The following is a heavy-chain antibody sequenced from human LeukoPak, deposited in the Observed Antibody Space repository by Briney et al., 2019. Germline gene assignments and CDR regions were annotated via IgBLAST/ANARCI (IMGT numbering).Heavy chain of an antibody. CDR2: INPNNGGT. J-gene: IGHJ4*02. V-gene: IGHV1-2*02. CDR3: ARAVVPAAHDY. Sequence: ASVKVSCKASGYTFTGYYINWVRHWVRQAPGQGLEWMGWINPNNGGTNYAQKFLGRVTMTRDTSISTAYMELSRLRSDDTAVYYCARAVVPAAHDYWGQGTLVTVSS. CDR1: GYTFTGYY. D-gene: IGHD2-2*01.